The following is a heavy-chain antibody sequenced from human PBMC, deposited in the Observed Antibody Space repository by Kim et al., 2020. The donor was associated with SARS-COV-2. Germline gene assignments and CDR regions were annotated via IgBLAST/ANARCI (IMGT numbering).Heavy chain of an antibody. J-gene: IGHJ6*03. CDR3: VRDGRYCSSTSCSAYYYYMDF. CDR2: SGNSAT. D-gene: IGHD2-2*01. V-gene: IGHV3-72*01. Sequence: GGSLRLSCAASGFIIYDHYMDWVRQAPGKGLEWVGRSGNSATQYTASVKGRFIISRDDSKNSLFLQMNSLETGDTAVYYCVRDGRYCSSTSCSAYYYYMDFWGKGTTVTVSS. CDR1: GFIIYDHY.